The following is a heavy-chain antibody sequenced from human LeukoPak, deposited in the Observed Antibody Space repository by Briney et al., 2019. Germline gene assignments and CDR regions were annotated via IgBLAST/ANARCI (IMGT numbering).Heavy chain of an antibody. CDR2: IYYSGST. V-gene: IGHV4-59*11. D-gene: IGHD6-13*01. J-gene: IGHJ4*02. CDR3: ATYLRSWYGPRYYFDY. Sequence: SETLSLTCTVSGGSISSHYWSWIRQPPGKGLEWIGYIYYSGSTNYNPSLKSRVTISVDTSKNQFYLKLSSVTAADTAVYYCATYLRSWYGPRYYFDYWGQGTLVTVSS. CDR1: GGSISSHY.